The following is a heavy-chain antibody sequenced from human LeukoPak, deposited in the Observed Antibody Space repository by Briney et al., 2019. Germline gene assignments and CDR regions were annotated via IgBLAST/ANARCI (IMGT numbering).Heavy chain of an antibody. CDR1: GDSVSSNSVT. Sequence: KSSQTLSLTCAISGDSVSSNSVTWNWIRQSPSRGLEWLGRTYYRSTWYNDYAVSVRGRITVNPDTSKNQFSLHLNSVTPEDTAVYYCARRLTQYDCFDPWGQGILVTVSS. J-gene: IGHJ5*02. CDR3: ARRLTQYDCFDP. V-gene: IGHV6-1*01. D-gene: IGHD2-2*01. CDR2: TYYRSTWYN.